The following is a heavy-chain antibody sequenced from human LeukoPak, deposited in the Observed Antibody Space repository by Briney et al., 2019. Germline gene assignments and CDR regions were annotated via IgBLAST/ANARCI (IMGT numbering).Heavy chain of an antibody. D-gene: IGHD3-22*01. CDR2: INPSGGT. CDR1: GYTFSIYN. V-gene: IGHV1-46*01. J-gene: IGHJ3*02. Sequence: GASVKVSCKASGYTFSIYNMHWVRQAPGQGLEWVGIINPSGGTSYAQNLQGRITMTRDTSTSTLYMELSSLRSEDTAVYYCARDYYDSSGYYPYAFDIWGQGTMVTVSS. CDR3: ARDYYDSSGYYPYAFDI.